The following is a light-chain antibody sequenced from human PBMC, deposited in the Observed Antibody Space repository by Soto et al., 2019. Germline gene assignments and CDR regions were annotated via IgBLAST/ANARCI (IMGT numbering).Light chain of an antibody. CDR3: QQYTTSSWT. CDR1: QSVGSSH. Sequence: EIVLTQSPGTLSLSPGERATLSCRASQSVGSSHLAWYQQKPGQAPRVLIYGTSSRATGIPDRFSGSGSGTDFTLTISRLEPEDFAVYYCQQYTTSSWTLGQGTKVDIK. J-gene: IGKJ1*01. CDR2: GTS. V-gene: IGKV3-20*01.